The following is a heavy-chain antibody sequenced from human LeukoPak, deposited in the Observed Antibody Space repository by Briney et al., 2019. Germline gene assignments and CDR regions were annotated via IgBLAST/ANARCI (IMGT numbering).Heavy chain of an antibody. J-gene: IGHJ4*02. CDR3: AKDMRELGY. CDR2: ISRSSGTI. D-gene: IGHD1-26*01. Sequence: GGSLRLSCAASGFTFSSYNMNWVRQAPGKGLEWVSYISRSSGTIYYADSVKGRFTISRDNSKNTVYLQMNSLRTEDTAVYYCAKDMRELGYWGQGTLVSVSS. CDR1: GFTFSSYN. V-gene: IGHV3-48*01.